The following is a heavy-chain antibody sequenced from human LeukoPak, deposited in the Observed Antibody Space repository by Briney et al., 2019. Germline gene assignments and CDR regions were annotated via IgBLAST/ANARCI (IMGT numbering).Heavy chain of an antibody. Sequence: ASVKVSCKAYGYTFTSYAMYWVRQAPGQRLEWMGWSNAGNGHTKYSKKFQGRVTISRGTSASTAYMELSSLRSEDTAVYYCARGSSGWYELLYYYYGVDVWGQGTTVTVSS. CDR1: GYTFTSYA. CDR2: SNAGNGHT. V-gene: IGHV1-3*01. J-gene: IGHJ6*02. D-gene: IGHD6-19*01. CDR3: ARGSSGWYELLYYYYGVDV.